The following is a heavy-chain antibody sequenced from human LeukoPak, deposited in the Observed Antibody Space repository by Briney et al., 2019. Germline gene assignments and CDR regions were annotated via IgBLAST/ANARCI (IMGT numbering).Heavy chain of an antibody. J-gene: IGHJ1*01. CDR2: IRSKAYGGTT. CDR1: GFTFGDYA. Sequence: PGGSLRLSCTVSGFTFGDYAMSWVRQAPGKGLEWVGFIRSKAYGGTTEYAASVKGRFTISRDDSESITYLQMNSLKTEDTAVYYCIARDGYNLAEYFQHWGQGTLVTVSS. V-gene: IGHV3-49*04. D-gene: IGHD5-24*01. CDR3: IARDGYNLAEYFQH.